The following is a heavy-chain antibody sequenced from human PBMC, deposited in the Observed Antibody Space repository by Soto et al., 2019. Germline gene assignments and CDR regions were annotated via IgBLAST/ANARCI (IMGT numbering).Heavy chain of an antibody. CDR1: GASISAGDSF. CDR3: VRGGYCSSGNCYSWPDP. V-gene: IGHV4-31*03. D-gene: IGHD2-2*02. J-gene: IGHJ5*02. Sequence: SETLSLTCSVSGASISAGDSFWSWIRQAPGKGLEGIGYIYYTGTPYYNPSLSSRFSMSVDTSTNQFSLTLSSVTAADTAVYYCVRGGYCSSGNCYSWPDPWGQGLLVTVSS. CDR2: IYYTGTP.